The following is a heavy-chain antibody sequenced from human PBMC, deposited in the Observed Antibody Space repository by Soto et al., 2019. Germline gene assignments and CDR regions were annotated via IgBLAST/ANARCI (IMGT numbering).Heavy chain of an antibody. CDR2: INHSGST. Sequence: PSETLSLTGSVYVGSFSGYYWSWIRHPPGNGLDWIGEINHSGSTNYNPSLKSRVNISVDTSKNQFSLKLSSVTAADTAVYYGERVGYSSSPDYWGQGNRVPVSS. V-gene: IGHV4-34*01. CDR1: VGSFSGYY. D-gene: IGHD6-13*01. CDR3: ERVGYSSSPDY. J-gene: IGHJ4*02.